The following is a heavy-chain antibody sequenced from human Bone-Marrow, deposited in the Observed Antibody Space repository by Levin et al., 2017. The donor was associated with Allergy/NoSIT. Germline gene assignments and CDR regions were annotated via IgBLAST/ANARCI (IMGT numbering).Heavy chain of an antibody. CDR2: FDPEHGKT. CDR1: GDTVTELS. Sequence: PGESLKISCKVSGDTVTELSIHWVRQAPGKGLEWMGGFDPEHGKTIYAQKFQGRVTMTENTSTDTAYMELRSLRSEDTAMYYCARSHINVEGAQAPFHYWGQGTLVIVSS. J-gene: IGHJ4*02. V-gene: IGHV1-24*01. CDR3: ARSHINVEGAQAPFHY. D-gene: IGHD1-26*01.